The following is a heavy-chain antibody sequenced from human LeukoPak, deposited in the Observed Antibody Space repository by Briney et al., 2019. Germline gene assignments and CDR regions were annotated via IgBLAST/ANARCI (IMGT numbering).Heavy chain of an antibody. CDR3: ARRWSVVVVIDY. D-gene: IGHD3-22*01. Sequence: GGSLRLSCAASGFTVSSNYMSWVRQAPGKGLEWVSVIYSGGSTYYADSVKGRFTISRDNSKNTLYLQMNSLRAEDTAVYYCARRWSVVVVIDYWGQGTLVTVSS. CDR2: IYSGGST. CDR1: GFTVSSNY. V-gene: IGHV3-66*04. J-gene: IGHJ4*02.